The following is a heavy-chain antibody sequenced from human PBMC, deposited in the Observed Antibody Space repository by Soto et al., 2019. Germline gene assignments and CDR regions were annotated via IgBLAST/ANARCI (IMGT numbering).Heavy chain of an antibody. V-gene: IGHV4-39*01. CDR1: GGSISSSSYY. D-gene: IGHD6-13*01. CDR3: ARGPRDSSSWYYYYYGMDV. J-gene: IGHJ6*02. Sequence: LSLTCTVSGGSISSSSYYWGWIRQPPGKGLEWIGSIYYSGSTYYNPSLKSRVTISVDTSKNQFSLKLSSVTAADTAVYYCARGPRDSSSWYYYYYGMDVWGQGTTVTVSS. CDR2: IYYSGST.